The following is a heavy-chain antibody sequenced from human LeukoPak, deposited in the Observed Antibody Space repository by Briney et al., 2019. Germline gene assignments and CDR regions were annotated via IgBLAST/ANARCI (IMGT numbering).Heavy chain of an antibody. CDR3: VSPTADYPFLYYFDS. CDR1: GFSFSSYS. D-gene: IGHD5-12*01. J-gene: IGHJ4*02. Sequence: GGSLGLSCAASGFSFSSYSIHWARQAPGKGLEWVAVISSDGNSKNFALSVKGRFAISRDNSKNTLFLQMNNLRSEDTALYYCVSPTADYPFLYYFDSWGQGTLVTVSS. V-gene: IGHV3-30*09. CDR2: ISSDGNSK.